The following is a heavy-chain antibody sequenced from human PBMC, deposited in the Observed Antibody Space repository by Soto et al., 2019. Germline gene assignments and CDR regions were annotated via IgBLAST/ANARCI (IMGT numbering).Heavy chain of an antibody. Sequence: QVQLVQSGAEVERPGSSVKVSCKASGGTFSSYAITWVRQAPGQGLEWMGGIIPIFGTANYAQKFQGRVTITADETASTAYMGPSSLRSEDTAVCYSAAPTSHHCWCGMDVWGKGSTVTVSS. CDR2: IIPIFGTA. D-gene: IGHD2-8*02. CDR3: AAPTSHHCWCGMDV. J-gene: IGHJ6*04. V-gene: IGHV1-69*12. CDR1: GGTFSSYA.